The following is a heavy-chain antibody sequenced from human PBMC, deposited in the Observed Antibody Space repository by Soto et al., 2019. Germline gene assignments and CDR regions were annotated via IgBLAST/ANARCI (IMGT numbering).Heavy chain of an antibody. CDR2: IYWDDDK. Sequence: SGPTLVNPTQTLTLTCTFSGFSLSTSGVGVGWIRQPPGKALEWLALIYWDDDKRYSPSLKSRLTITKDTSKNQVVLTMTNMDPVDTATYYCAHSFRGSSGWYDPDAFDIWGQGTMVTVSS. V-gene: IGHV2-5*02. CDR1: GFSLSTSGVG. J-gene: IGHJ3*02. CDR3: AHSFRGSSGWYDPDAFDI. D-gene: IGHD6-19*01.